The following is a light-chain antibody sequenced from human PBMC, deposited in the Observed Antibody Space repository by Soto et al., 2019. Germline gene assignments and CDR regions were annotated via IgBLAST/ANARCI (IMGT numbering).Light chain of an antibody. V-gene: IGKV3-20*01. CDR2: GAS. Sequence: EIVLTQSPGTLSLSPGERATLSCRASQSLSKTYLAWYQQTPGQAPRLLIDGASSRATGTPDRFSGSGSVTDFTLTISILEHEDFAVYYCQQYVRPPWTFGQGTKVEIK. CDR3: QQYVRPPWT. CDR1: QSLSKTY. J-gene: IGKJ1*01.